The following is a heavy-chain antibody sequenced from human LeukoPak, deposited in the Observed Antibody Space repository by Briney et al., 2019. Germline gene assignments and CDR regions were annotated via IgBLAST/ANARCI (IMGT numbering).Heavy chain of an antibody. J-gene: IGHJ1*01. CDR1: GYTFTSYA. CDR3: AREGLSGSYSEGGYFQH. D-gene: IGHD1-26*01. Sequence: GASVKVSCKASGYTFTSYAMHWVRQAPGQRLEWMGWINAGNGNTKYSQKFQGRVTITRDTSASTAYMELSSLRSEDTAVYYCAREGLSGSYSEGGYFQHWGQGTLVTVSS. V-gene: IGHV1-3*01. CDR2: INAGNGNT.